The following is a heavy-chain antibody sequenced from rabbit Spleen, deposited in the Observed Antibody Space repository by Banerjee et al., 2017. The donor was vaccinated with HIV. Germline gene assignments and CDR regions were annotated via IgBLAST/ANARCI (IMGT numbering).Heavy chain of an antibody. CDR1: GVSFSGDSY. V-gene: IGHV1S40*01. J-gene: IGHJ6*01. Sequence: QSLEESGGDLVKPGASLTLTCIASGVSFSGDSYMCWVRQAPGKGLEWIVCIDIGSSGFTYYASWAKGRFTISKTSSTTVTLQMTSLTAADTATYFCARDTSSSFSSYGMDLWGPRHPRHRL. CDR2: IDIGSSGFT. CDR3: ARDTSSSFSSYGMDL. D-gene: IGHD1-1*01.